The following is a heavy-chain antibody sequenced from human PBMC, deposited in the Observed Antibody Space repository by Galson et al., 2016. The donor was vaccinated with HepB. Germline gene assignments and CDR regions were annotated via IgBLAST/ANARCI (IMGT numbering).Heavy chain of an antibody. CDR3: ANEIRPNDY. Sequence: SLRLSCAASGFSFSSHAMTWVRQAPGEGLERVAAISLGGNTYYAESVRGRFTISRDNSKNTLYLQMNSLRAEDTAVYFCANEIRPNDYWGQGTLVTVSS. J-gene: IGHJ4*02. V-gene: IGHV3-23*01. CDR2: ISLGGNT. CDR1: GFSFSSHA.